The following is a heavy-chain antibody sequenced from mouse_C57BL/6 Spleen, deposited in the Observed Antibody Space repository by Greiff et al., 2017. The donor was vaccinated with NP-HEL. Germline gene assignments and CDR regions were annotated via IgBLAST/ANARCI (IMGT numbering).Heavy chain of an antibody. Sequence: EVMLVESVAELVRPGASVKLSCTASGFNIKNTYMHWVKQRPEQGLEWIGRIDPANGNTKYAPKFQGKATITADTSSNTAYLQLSSLTSEDTAIYYCARPSYYGSSYGYFDVWGTGTTVTVSS. CDR2: IDPANGNT. CDR3: ARPSYYGSSYGYFDV. J-gene: IGHJ1*03. D-gene: IGHD1-1*01. V-gene: IGHV14-3*01. CDR1: GFNIKNTY.